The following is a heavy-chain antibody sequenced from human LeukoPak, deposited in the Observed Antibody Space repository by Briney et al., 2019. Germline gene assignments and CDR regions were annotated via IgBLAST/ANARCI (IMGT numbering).Heavy chain of an antibody. CDR3: AKVSGYDYRGYFDY. J-gene: IGHJ4*02. D-gene: IGHD5-12*01. CDR1: GFTFSSYA. CDR2: ISGSGGST. Sequence: GGSLRLSCAASGFTFSSYAMSWVRRAPGKGLEWVSAISGSGGSTYYADSVKGRFTISRDNSKNTLYLQMNSLRAEDTAVYYCAKVSGYDYRGYFDYWGQGTLVTVSS. V-gene: IGHV3-23*01.